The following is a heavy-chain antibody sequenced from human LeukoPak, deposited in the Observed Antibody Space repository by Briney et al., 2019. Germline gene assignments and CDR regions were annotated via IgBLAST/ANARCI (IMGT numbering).Heavy chain of an antibody. CDR1: GGSFSGYY. J-gene: IGHJ4*02. CDR2: INHSGST. D-gene: IGHD6-13*01. Sequence: SETLSLTCAVYGGSFSGYYWSWIRQPPGKGLEWIGEINHSGSTNYNPSLKSRVTISVDTSKNQFSLKLSSVTAADTAVYYCARGIRFYGSSPVFWGQGTLVTVSS. CDR3: ARGIRFYGSSPVF. V-gene: IGHV4-34*01.